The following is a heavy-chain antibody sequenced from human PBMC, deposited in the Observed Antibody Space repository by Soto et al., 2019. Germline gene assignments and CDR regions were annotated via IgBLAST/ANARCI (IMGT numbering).Heavy chain of an antibody. Sequence: EVQLVESGGGLVQPGGSLRLSCVASGFTFSNYWIHWVRQTPGEGLVWVSRIKGDVITTNYVDSVKGRFTISRDNAKNTVFLQMNRLRAEDTAVYYCERGAFGAYYLDSWGQGTLVIVS. CDR2: IKGDVITT. J-gene: IGHJ4*02. CDR3: ERGAFGAYYLDS. CDR1: GFTFSNYW. D-gene: IGHD3-3*01. V-gene: IGHV3-74*01.